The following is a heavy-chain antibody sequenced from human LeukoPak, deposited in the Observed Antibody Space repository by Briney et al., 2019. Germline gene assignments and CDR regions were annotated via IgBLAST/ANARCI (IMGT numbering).Heavy chain of an antibody. Sequence: SETLSLTCSVSGDPISSSRYCWGWIRQPPGKGLEWIGSVYHSGSTHYNPSLNSRITISVDTSKNQFSLRLRSVTAADTALYFCLAYYSLSGNYYNGIDYWGQGTLVTVSS. D-gene: IGHD3-10*01. CDR2: VYHSGST. J-gene: IGHJ4*02. CDR3: LAYYSLSGNYYNGIDY. CDR1: GDPISSSRYC. V-gene: IGHV4-39*01.